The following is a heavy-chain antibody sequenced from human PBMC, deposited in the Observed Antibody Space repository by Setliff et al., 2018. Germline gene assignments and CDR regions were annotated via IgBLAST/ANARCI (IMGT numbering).Heavy chain of an antibody. J-gene: IGHJ6*03. CDR1: GDSISSSSYY. V-gene: IGHV4-39*01. CDR2: IYYSGST. CDR3: ARVEGVPAPYYMDV. Sequence: SETLSLTCTVSGDSISSSSYYWGWIRQPPGKGLEWIGCIYYSGSTYYNPSLKSRVTISVDTSKNQFSLKLTSVTAADTAVYYCARVEGVPAPYYMDVWGKGTTVTVSS. D-gene: IGHD2-2*01.